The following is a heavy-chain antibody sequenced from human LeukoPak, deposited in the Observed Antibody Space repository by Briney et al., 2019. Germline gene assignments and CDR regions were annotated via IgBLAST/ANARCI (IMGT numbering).Heavy chain of an antibody. J-gene: IGHJ6*02. V-gene: IGHV4-59*01. D-gene: IGHD3-22*01. CDR3: ARDLLYYYDSSGYFHYYGMDV. CDR2: IYYSGST. Sequence: KPSETLSLTRTVSGGSISSYYWSWIRQPPGKGLEWIGYIYYSGSTNYNPSLKSRVTISVDTSKNQFSLKLSSVTAADTAVYYCARDLLYYYDSSGYFHYYGMDVWGQGTTVTVSS. CDR1: GGSISSYY.